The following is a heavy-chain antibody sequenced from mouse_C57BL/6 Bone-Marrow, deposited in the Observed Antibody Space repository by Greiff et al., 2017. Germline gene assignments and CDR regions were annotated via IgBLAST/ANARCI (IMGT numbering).Heavy chain of an antibody. V-gene: IGHV1-55*01. CDR3: ARGGLPDYYAMDY. D-gene: IGHD2-2*01. CDR2: IYPGSGST. Sequence: VKLMQPGAELVKPGASVKMSCKASGYTFTSYWITWVKQRPGQGLEWIGDIYPGSGSTNYNEKFKSKATLTVDTSSSTAYMQLSSLTSEDSAVYYCARGGLPDYYAMDYWGQGTSVTVSS. J-gene: IGHJ4*01. CDR1: GYTFTSYW.